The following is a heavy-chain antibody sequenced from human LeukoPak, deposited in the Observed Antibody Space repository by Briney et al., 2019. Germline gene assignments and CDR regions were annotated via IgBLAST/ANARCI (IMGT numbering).Heavy chain of an antibody. J-gene: IGHJ6*02. Sequence: PGGSLRLSCAASGFTFSSYAMSWVRQAPGKGLEWVSAISGSGGSTYYADSVKGRFTISRDNSKNTLYLQMNSLRAEDTAMYYCARITTDYYYGMDVWGQGTTVTVSS. V-gene: IGHV3-23*01. CDR2: ISGSGGST. CDR3: ARITTDYYYGMDV. D-gene: IGHD3-22*01. CDR1: GFTFSSYA.